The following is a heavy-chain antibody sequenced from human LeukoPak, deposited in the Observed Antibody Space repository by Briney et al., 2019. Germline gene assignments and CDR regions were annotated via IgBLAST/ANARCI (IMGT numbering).Heavy chain of an antibody. CDR1: GGTFSSYA. D-gene: IGHD2-15*01. Sequence: SVKVSCKASGGTFSSYAISWVRQAPGQGLEWMGGIIPIFGTANYAQKFQGRVTITADESTSTAYMELSSLRSEDTAMYYCAREGHAYCSGGSCYFNWFDPWGQGTLVTVSS. J-gene: IGHJ5*02. CDR3: AREGHAYCSGGSCYFNWFDP. V-gene: IGHV1-69*01. CDR2: IIPIFGTA.